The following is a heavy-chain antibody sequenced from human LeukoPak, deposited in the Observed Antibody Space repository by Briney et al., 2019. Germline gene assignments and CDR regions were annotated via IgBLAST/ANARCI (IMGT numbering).Heavy chain of an antibody. J-gene: IGHJ4*02. V-gene: IGHV4-34*01. CDR1: GGSFSGYY. CDR3: ATRIGNSSSWTLYYFDY. Sequence: SETLSLTRAVYGGSFSGYYWSWIRQPPGKGLEWIGEINHSGSTNYNPSLKSRVTISVDTSKNQFSLKLSPVTAADTAVYYCATRIGNSSSWTLYYFDYWGQGTLVTVSS. CDR2: INHSGST. D-gene: IGHD6-13*01.